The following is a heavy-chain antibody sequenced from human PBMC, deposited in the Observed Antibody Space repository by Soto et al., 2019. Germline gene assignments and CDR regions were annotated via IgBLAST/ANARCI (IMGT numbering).Heavy chain of an antibody. J-gene: IGHJ6*03. Sequence: QVTLKESGPVLVRPTETLTLTCTVSGFSLNNARVGVGWIRQPPGKALEWLAHILSNDGKSYSTSLKTRLSISKDTSKSQVVLTRTNMDPVDTATYYCARMLAVNYYYYYLDVWVKGTTVTVSS. CDR1: GFSLNNARVG. CDR3: ARMLAVNYYYYYLDV. D-gene: IGHD3-10*01. CDR2: ILSNDGK. V-gene: IGHV2-26*01.